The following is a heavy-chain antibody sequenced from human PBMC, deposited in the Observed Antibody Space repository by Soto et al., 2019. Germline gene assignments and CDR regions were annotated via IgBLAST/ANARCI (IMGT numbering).Heavy chain of an antibody. J-gene: IGHJ6*02. V-gene: IGHV1-2*02. D-gene: IGHD5-18*01. CDR2: INPNSGGT. CDR1: GYTFTGYY. CDR3: AREESYSSNGMDV. Sequence: VASVKVSCKASGYTFTGYYMHWVRQAPGQGLEWMGWINPNSGGTNYAQKFQGRVTMTRDTSISTAYMELSRLRSDDTAVYYCAREESYSSNGMDVWGQGTTVTVSS.